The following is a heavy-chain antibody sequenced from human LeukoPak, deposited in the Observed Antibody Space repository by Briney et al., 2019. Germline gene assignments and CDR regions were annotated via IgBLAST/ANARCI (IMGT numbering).Heavy chain of an antibody. CDR1: GVSISSYY. J-gene: IGHJ2*01. V-gene: IGHV4-59*01. Sequence: SETLSLTCTVSGVSISSYYWSWIRQPPGKGLEWIGYISHSGSTNSNSTLKSRVTTSVDTSKNQFSLKLSSVTAADTAVYYCARTFGRGPRYFDLWGRGTLVTVSS. CDR2: ISHSGST. D-gene: IGHD3/OR15-3a*01. CDR3: ARTFGRGPRYFDL.